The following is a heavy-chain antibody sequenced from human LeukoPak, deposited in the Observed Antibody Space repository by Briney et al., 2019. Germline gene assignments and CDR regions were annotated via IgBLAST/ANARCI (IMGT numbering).Heavy chain of an antibody. CDR3: ALIVGATGLIDY. CDR1: GYTFTSYA. Sequence: ASVKVSCKASGYTFTSYAMHWVRQAPGQRLEWMGWINAGNGNTKYSQKFQGRVTITRNTSASTAYMELSSLRSEDTAVYYCALIVGATGLIDYWGQGTLVTVSS. D-gene: IGHD1-26*01. J-gene: IGHJ4*02. V-gene: IGHV1-3*01. CDR2: INAGNGNT.